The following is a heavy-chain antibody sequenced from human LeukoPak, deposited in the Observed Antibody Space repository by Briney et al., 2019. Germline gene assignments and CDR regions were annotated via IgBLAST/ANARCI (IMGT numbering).Heavy chain of an antibody. CDR3: AKDGESGIQYTQGYFDY. Sequence: GGSLRLSCAASGFSFSDYAIYWVRQTPGKGLEWVAFIRYDGSNKIYADSVKGRFTISRDNSYNTVYLQMTGLRAEDTAVYCCAKDGESGIQYTQGYFDYWGQGTLVTVSS. J-gene: IGHJ4*02. CDR1: GFSFSDYA. D-gene: IGHD1-1*01. V-gene: IGHV3-30*02. CDR2: IRYDGSNK.